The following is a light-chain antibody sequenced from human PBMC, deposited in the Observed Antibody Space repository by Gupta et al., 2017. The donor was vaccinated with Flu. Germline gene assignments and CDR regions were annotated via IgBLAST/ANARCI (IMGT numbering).Light chain of an antibody. V-gene: IGLV1-47*01. CDR2: MNH. Sequence: QSVLIQPPSVSGTPVQRVTISCSGGSSNIGSTYVHWYQQLPGTAHTLRIYMNHQRPSGVPDRFAVSKSGTSDSLALTGLRSEDEGEDDYSEWADSLRVHGGCGGGTKLTVL. CDR3: SEWADSLRVHGG. J-gene: IGLJ3*02. CDR1: SSNIGSTY.